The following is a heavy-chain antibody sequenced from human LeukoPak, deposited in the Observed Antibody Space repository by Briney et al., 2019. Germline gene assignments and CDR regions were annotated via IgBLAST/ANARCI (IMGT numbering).Heavy chain of an antibody. CDR1: GYTFTSYD. CDR3: ARGRPYSSGWYRAAYFDY. J-gene: IGHJ4*02. D-gene: IGHD6-19*01. V-gene: IGHV1-8*01. CDR2: MNPNSGNT. Sequence: ASVKVSCKASGYTFTSYDINWVRQATGQGLEWMGWMNPNSGNTGYAQKFQGRVTMTRNTSISTAYMELSSLRSEDTAVYYCARGRPYSSGWYRAAYFDYWGQGTLVTVSS.